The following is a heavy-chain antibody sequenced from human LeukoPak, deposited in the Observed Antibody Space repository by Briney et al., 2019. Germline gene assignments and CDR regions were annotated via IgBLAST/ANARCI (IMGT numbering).Heavy chain of an antibody. CDR3: ARGGGYGSSWSY. CDR2: IKQDGSEK. Sequence: PGGSLRLSCAASGFTSSTYWMHWVRQAPGKGLEWVANIKQDGSEKYYVDSVKGRFTISRDNAKNSLYPQMNSLRAEDTAVYYCARGGGYGSSWSYWGQGTLVTVSS. J-gene: IGHJ4*02. CDR1: GFTSSTYW. V-gene: IGHV3-7*03. D-gene: IGHD6-13*01.